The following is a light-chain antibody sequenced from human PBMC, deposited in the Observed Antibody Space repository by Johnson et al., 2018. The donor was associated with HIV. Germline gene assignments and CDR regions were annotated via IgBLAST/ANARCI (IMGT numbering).Light chain of an antibody. CDR2: DNN. J-gene: IGLJ1*01. CDR3: GTWDSSLSAGWV. Sequence: QSILTQPPSVYAAPGQKVTISCSGSSSNIGNNYVSWYQQLPGTAPKLLIYDNNKRPSGIPDRFSGSKSGPSATLGITGLQTGDEADYYCGTWDSSLSAGWVFGTGTKVTVL. CDR1: SSNIGNNY. V-gene: IGLV1-51*01.